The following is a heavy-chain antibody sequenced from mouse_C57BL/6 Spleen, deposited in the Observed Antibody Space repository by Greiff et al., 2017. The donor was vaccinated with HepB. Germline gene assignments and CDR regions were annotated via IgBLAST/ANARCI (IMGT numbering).Heavy chain of an antibody. CDR3: TSPITTVGDY. Sequence: VQLQQSGAELVRPGASVTLSCKASGYTFTDYEMHWVKQTPVHGLEWICAIDPETGGTAYNQKCQGKAILTADKSSSTAYLELSRLTSEDSAVYYGTSPITTVGDYWGQGTTLTVSS. V-gene: IGHV1-15*01. J-gene: IGHJ2*01. CDR1: GYTFTDYE. D-gene: IGHD1-1*01. CDR2: IDPETGGT.